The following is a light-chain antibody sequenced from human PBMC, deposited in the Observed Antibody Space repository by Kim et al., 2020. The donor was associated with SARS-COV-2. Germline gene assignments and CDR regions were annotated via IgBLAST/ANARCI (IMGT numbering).Light chain of an antibody. Sequence: SPEERATLSCRASQRVSSSYLAWYQQKPGQAPRLPIYVASSRATGIPDRFSGSGSGTDFTLTISRLEPEEFAVYYCQQYGSSPRTFGQGTK. V-gene: IGKV3-20*01. CDR1: QRVSSSY. CDR3: QQYGSSPRT. J-gene: IGKJ1*01. CDR2: VAS.